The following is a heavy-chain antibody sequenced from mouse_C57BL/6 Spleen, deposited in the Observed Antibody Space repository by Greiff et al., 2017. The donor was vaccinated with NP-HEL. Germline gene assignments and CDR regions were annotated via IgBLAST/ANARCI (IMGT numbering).Heavy chain of an antibody. CDR3: ASSVYWYFDG. V-gene: IGHV5-9*01. CDR1: GFTFSSYT. CDR2: ISGGGGNT. J-gene: IGHJ1*03. Sequence: DVKLVESGGGLVKPGGSLKLSCAASGFTFSSYTMSWVRQTPEKRLEWVATISGGGGNTYYPDSVKGRFTISRDNAKNTLYLQMSSLRSEDTALYYCASSVYWYFDGWGTGTTVTVSS.